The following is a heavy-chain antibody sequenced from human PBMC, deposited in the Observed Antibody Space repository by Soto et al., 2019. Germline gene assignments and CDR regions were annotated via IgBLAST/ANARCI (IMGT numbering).Heavy chain of an antibody. CDR2: IYYSGST. D-gene: IGHD6-13*01. V-gene: IGHV4-39*01. J-gene: IGHJ6*02. Sequence: QLQLQESGPGLVKPSETLSLTCTVSGGSISSSSYYWGWIRQPPGKGLEWIGSIYYSGSTYYNPSGKSRVTMSVDTSKNQFSLKLRSVTAADTAVYYCASQQLVHYYYGMDVWGQGTTVTVSS. CDR3: ASQQLVHYYYGMDV. CDR1: GGSISSSSYY.